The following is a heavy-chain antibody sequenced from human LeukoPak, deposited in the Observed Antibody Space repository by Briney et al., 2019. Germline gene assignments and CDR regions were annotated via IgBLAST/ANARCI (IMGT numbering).Heavy chain of an antibody. CDR3: AREDYGGTNFDY. V-gene: IGHV3-11*01. CDR1: GFTLSDYY. Sequence: GGSLRLSCTGSGFTLSDYYINWVRQASGKGLEWVSQISKTGSTKYYSDSVQGRFTISRDNVKNSVSLQMKSLSAEDAAVYYCAREDYGGTNFDYWGQGALVAVSS. J-gene: IGHJ4*02. CDR2: ISKTGSTK. D-gene: IGHD4-23*01.